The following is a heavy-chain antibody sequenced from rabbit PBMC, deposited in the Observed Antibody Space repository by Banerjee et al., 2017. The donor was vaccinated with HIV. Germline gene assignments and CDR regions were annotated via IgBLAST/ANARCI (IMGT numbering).Heavy chain of an antibody. CDR2: IYAGGSGST. CDR1: GFSFSNNYY. Sequence: QEQLEESGGDLVKPGASLTLTCTASGFSFSNNYYIYWVRQAPGKGLEWIAWIYAGGSGSTAYASWAKGRFTVSKTSSTTVTLQLNSLTAADTATYFCARDPRAYDSTSGSYLWGPGTLVTVS. J-gene: IGHJ4*01. CDR3: ARDPRAYDSTSGSYL. D-gene: IGHD1-1*01. V-gene: IGHV1S45*01.